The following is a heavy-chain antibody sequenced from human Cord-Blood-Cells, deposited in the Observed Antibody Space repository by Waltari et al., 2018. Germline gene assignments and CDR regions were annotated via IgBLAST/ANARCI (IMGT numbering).Heavy chain of an antibody. D-gene: IGHD6-13*01. J-gene: IGHJ1*01. CDR1: GFTFSSYA. V-gene: IGHV3-30*04. Sequence: QVQLVESGGGVVQPGRSLRLSCAASGFTFSSYAMHWVRQAQGKGLEWGAVISYDGSNKNYADSVKGRFTISRDNSKNTLYLQMNSLRAEDTAVYYCARCIAAAGTGYFQHWGQGTLVTVSS. CDR2: ISYDGSNK. CDR3: ARCIAAAGTGYFQH.